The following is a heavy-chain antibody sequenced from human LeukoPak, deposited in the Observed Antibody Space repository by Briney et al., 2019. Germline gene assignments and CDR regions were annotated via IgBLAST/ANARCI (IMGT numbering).Heavy chain of an antibody. CDR2: IYYSGST. Sequence: SETLSLTCTVSGGSISSSSYYWGWIRQPPGKGLEWIGSIYYSGSTYYNPSLKSRVTISVDTSKNQFSLKLSSVTAADTAVYYCARDHYDSSGHIDYWGQGTLVTVSS. V-gene: IGHV4-39*07. CDR3: ARDHYDSSGHIDY. D-gene: IGHD3-22*01. J-gene: IGHJ4*02. CDR1: GGSISSSSYY.